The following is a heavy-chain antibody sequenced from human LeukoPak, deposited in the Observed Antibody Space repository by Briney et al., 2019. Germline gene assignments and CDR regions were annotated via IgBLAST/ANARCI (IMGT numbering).Heavy chain of an antibody. CDR1: GGTFSSYA. Sequence: GASVKVSCKASGGTFSSYAISWVRQAPGQGLEWMGGIIPIFGTANYAQKFQGRVTITADESTSTAYMELSSLRSEDTAVYYCARRDIVATIEDFYYYYGMDVWGQGTTVTVSS. CDR2: IIPIFGTA. CDR3: ARRDIVATIEDFYYYYGMDV. D-gene: IGHD5-12*01. J-gene: IGHJ6*02. V-gene: IGHV1-69*13.